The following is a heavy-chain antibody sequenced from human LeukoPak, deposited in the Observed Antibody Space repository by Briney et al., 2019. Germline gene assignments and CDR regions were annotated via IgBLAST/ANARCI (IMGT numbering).Heavy chain of an antibody. CDR3: ARDLAPGIAVAGTSNWFDP. CDR2: ISAYNGNT. V-gene: IGHV1-18*01. D-gene: IGHD6-19*01. J-gene: IGHJ5*02. CDR1: GYTFTSYG. Sequence: ASVKVSCKASGYTFTSYGISWVRRAPGQGLEWMGSISAYNGNTNYAQKLQGRVTMTTDTSTSTAYMELRSLRSDDTAVYYCARDLAPGIAVAGTSNWFDPWGQGTLVTVSS.